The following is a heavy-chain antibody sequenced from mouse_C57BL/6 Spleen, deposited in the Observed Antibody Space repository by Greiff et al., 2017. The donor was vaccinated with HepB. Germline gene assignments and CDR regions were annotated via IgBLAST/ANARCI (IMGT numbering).Heavy chain of an antibody. CDR1: GFTFSSYT. D-gene: IGHD2-5*01. V-gene: IGHV5-9*01. CDR2: ISGGGGNT. Sequence: EVKLVESGGGLVKPGGSLKLSCAASGFTFSSYTMSWVRQTPEKRLEWVATISGGGGNTYYPDSVKGRFTISGDNAKNTLYLQMSSLRSEDTALYYCARDYSNWSAYWGQGTLVTVSA. J-gene: IGHJ3*01. CDR3: ARDYSNWSAY.